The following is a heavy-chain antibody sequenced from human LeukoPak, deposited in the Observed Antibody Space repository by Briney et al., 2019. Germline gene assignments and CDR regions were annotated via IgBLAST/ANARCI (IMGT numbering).Heavy chain of an antibody. D-gene: IGHD3-10*01. V-gene: IGHV3-7*01. CDR2: TKKDGSEK. Sequence: GGSLTLSCAASGFTFSSYWMSWVPQAPGKGLEWVANTKKDGSEKYYVDSVKGRFTISRDNAKDSLYLQMNSLRAEDTVVYYCARDFSETMVRGATPLYGIDVWGQGTTVTVSS. CDR1: GFTFSSYW. J-gene: IGHJ6*02. CDR3: ARDFSETMVRGATPLYGIDV.